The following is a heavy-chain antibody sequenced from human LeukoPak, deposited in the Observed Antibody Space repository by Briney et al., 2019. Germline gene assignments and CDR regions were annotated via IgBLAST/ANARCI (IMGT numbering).Heavy chain of an antibody. J-gene: IGHJ3*01. V-gene: IGHV4-4*07. CDR2: IYSSGST. CDR3: ARDPNRLDAFDV. D-gene: IGHD1/OR15-1a*01. Sequence: PSETLSLTCAVSGGSISTYYWNWVRQPAGKGLEWIGRIYSSGSTNYNPSLKSRVTMSVDTSKNQFSLKLSSVTAADTAVYCCARDPNRLDAFDVWGQGTMVTVSS. CDR1: GGSISTYY.